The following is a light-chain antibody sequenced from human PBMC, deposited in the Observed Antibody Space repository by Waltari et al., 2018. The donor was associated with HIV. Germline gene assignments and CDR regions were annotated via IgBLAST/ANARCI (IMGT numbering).Light chain of an antibody. CDR1: SSDFIVSDY. J-gene: IGLJ1*01. V-gene: IGLV2-14*03. CDR2: DFT. Sequence: QSALTQPASVSGSPGQSITISCTGTSSDFIVSDYVAWYQQHPGTAPELLIYDFTTRPSGVAVRVSGSKSGNTASLTISGLQAEDEADYYCSSNPTTDTLVFGTGTKVTVL. CDR3: SSNPTTDTLV.